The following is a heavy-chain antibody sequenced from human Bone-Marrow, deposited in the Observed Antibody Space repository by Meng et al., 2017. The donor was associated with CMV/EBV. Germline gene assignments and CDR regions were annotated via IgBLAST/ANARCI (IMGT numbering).Heavy chain of an antibody. CDR1: YG. CDR3: ARDKVRDATTITTFYFYGLDV. D-gene: IGHD5-12*01. V-gene: IGHV1-18*01. J-gene: IGHJ6*02. Sequence: YGISWVRQAPGQGLEWMGWINTYNDNTIYAQKFQDRVIMTTDTYTKTAFMELRSLRSDDTAVYYCARDKVRDATTITTFYFYGLDVWGQGTTVTVSS. CDR2: INTYNDNT.